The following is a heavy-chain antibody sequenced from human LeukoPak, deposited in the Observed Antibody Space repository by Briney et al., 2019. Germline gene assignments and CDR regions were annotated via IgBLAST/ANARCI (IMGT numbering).Heavy chain of an antibody. J-gene: IGHJ5*02. Sequence: SETLSLTCTVSGGSISSYYWSWIRQPPGKGLEWIGYIYYSGSTNYNPSLKSRVTISVDTSKNQFSLKLSSVTAADTAVYYCARHLTYYGSGSYYNSLGWFDPWGQGTLVTVSS. D-gene: IGHD3-10*01. V-gene: IGHV4-59*08. CDR2: IYYSGST. CDR3: ARHLTYYGSGSYYNSLGWFDP. CDR1: GGSISSYY.